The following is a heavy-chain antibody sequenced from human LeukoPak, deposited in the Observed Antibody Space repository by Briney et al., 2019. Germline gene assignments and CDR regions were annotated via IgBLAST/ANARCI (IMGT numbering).Heavy chain of an antibody. D-gene: IGHD2-15*01. V-gene: IGHV4-34*01. J-gene: IGHJ6*04. CDR1: GGSFSDYY. CDR2: INHSGST. CDR3: ARTGGLDV. Sequence: SETLSLTCAVYGGSFSDYYWSWIRQPPGKGLEWIGEINHSGSTNYNPSLKSRVTISVDKSKNQFSLKLSSVTAADTAVHYCARTGGLDVWGKGTTVTVFS.